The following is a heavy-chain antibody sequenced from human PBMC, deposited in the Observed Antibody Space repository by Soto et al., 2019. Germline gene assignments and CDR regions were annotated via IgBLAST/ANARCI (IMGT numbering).Heavy chain of an antibody. CDR2: IRAKAYGGTP. V-gene: IGHV3-49*04. J-gene: IGHJ6*02. CDR1: GFTFGDYG. CDR3: TVIYCSTNSCHYYYGMDV. Sequence: GGSLRLSCTASGFTFGDYGINWVRQAPGKGLEWVGFIRAKAYGGTPEYAASVKGRFSISRDDSKSIAYLQMNSLKTEDTAVYYCTVIYCSTNSCHYYYGMDVWGQGTTVTVSS. D-gene: IGHD2-2*01.